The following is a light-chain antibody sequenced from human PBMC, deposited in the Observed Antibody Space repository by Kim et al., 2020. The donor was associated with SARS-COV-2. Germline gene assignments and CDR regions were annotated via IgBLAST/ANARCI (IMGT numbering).Light chain of an antibody. J-gene: IGLJ3*02. CDR3: SSYTTSGTVV. CDR1: SSYVCNYNF. CDR2: DVS. V-gene: IGLV2-14*03. Sequence: GQSIAISCTGTSSYVCNYNFVSWYQQHPGKAPKLMIYDVSNRPSGVSNRFSGSKSGNTASLTISGLQAEDEADYYCSSYTTSGTVVFGGGTQLTVL.